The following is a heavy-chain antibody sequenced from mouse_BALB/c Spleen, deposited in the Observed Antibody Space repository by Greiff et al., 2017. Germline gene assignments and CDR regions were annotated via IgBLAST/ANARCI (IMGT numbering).Heavy chain of an antibody. CDR1: GYSITSGYY. V-gene: IGHV3-6*02. Sequence: EVQLKESGPGLVKPSQSLSLTCSVTGYSITSGYYWNWIRQFPGNKLEWMGYISYDGSNNYNPSLKNRISITRDTSKNQFFLKLNSVTTEDTATYSCARDRDYWGQGTTLTVSS. CDR3: ARDRDY. J-gene: IGHJ2*01. CDR2: ISYDGSN.